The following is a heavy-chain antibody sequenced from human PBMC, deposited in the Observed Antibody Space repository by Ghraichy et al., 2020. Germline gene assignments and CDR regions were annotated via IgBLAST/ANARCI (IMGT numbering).Heavy chain of an antibody. CDR1: GFTFSSYW. CDR2: IKQDGSEK. J-gene: IGHJ4*02. CDR3: ARDLMQWLADY. V-gene: IGHV3-7*04. Sequence: GESLNISCAASGFTFSSYWMSWVRQAPGKGLEWVANIKQDGSEKYYVDSVKGRFTISRDNAKNSLYLQMNSLRAEDTAVYYCARDLMQWLADYWGQGTLVTVSS. D-gene: IGHD6-19*01.